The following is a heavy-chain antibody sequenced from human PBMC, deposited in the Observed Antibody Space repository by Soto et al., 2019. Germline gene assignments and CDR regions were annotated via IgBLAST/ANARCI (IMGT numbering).Heavy chain of an antibody. CDR2: IYYSGST. CDR3: ARDRNYYGMDV. J-gene: IGHJ6*02. V-gene: IGHV4-59*01. Sequence: SETLSLTCTVSGGSISSYYWSWIRQPPGKGLEWIGYIYYSGSTNYNPSLKSRVTISVDTSKNQFSLKLSSVTAADTAVYYCARDRNYYGMDVWGQGTTVTVSS. CDR1: GGSISSYY.